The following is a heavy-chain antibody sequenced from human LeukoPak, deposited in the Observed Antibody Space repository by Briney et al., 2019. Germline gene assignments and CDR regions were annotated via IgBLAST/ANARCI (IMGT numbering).Heavy chain of an antibody. CDR2: IIPIFGTA. V-gene: IGHV1-69*05. CDR3: ASGHRYGSGSQAD. J-gene: IGHJ4*02. D-gene: IGHD3-10*01. CDR1: GGTFSSYA. Sequence: SVKVSCKASGGTFSSYAISWVRQAPGQGLEWMGRIIPIFGTANYAQKFQGRVTITTDESTSTAYMELSSLRSEDTAVYYCASGHRYGSGSQADWGQGTLVTVSS.